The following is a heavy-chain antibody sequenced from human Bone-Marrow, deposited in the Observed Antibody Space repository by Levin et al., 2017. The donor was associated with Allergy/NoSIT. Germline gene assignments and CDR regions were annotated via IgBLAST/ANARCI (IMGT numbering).Heavy chain of an antibody. CDR3: VRDLVGVGSGMDV. V-gene: IGHV1-2*02. J-gene: IGHJ6*02. CDR1: GYRFRNYW. CDR2: ISPDSGDT. D-gene: IGHD2-8*02. Sequence: ASVKVSCKASGYRFRNYWMHWVRQAPGQGFEWMGWISPDSGDTKYAQSFQGRIHLTTDASITTAYMELSSLRSDDTATYYCVRDLVGVGSGMDVWGQGTTVIVTS.